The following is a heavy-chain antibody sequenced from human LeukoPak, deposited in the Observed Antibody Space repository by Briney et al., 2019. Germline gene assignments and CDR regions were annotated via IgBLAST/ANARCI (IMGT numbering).Heavy chain of an antibody. CDR3: ARDRRIVVVTAIRWFDP. Sequence: GASVKVSCKASGYTFTGYYMHWVRQAPGQGLGWMGWINPNSGGTNYAQKFQGRVTMTRDTSISTAYMELSRLRSDDTAVYYCARDRRIVVVTAIRWFDPWGQGTLVTVSS. CDR1: GYTFTGYY. CDR2: INPNSGGT. V-gene: IGHV1-2*02. D-gene: IGHD2-21*02. J-gene: IGHJ5*02.